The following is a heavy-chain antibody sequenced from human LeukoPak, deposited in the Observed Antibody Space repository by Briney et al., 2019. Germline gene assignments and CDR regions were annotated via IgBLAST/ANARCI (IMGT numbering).Heavy chain of an antibody. CDR1: GGSVSSGSYY. V-gene: IGHV4-39*07. CDR2: IYHSGST. D-gene: IGHD3-22*01. J-gene: IGHJ4*02. Sequence: PSETLSLTCTVSGGSVSSGSYYWSWIRQPPGKGLEWIGEIYHSGSTNYNPSLKSRVTISVDKSKNQFSLKLSSVTAADTAVYYCARTNYYDSSGFDYWGQGTLVTVSS. CDR3: ARTNYYDSSGFDY.